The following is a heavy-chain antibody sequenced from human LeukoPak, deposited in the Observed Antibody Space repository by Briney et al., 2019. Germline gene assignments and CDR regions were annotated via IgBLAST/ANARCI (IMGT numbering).Heavy chain of an antibody. D-gene: IGHD3-10*01. CDR3: ARVRMWSGEFL. J-gene: IGHJ4*02. V-gene: IGHV3-11*01. CDR1: GFTFSDYY. CDR2: IASSGSTTE. Sequence: PGGSLRLSCAASGFTFSDYYMSWLRQAPGKGLEWISYIASSGSTTEYHADSVKGRFTISRNNAKNSLYLQMNSLRAEDTAIYYCARVRMWSGEFLWGQGTLVTVSS.